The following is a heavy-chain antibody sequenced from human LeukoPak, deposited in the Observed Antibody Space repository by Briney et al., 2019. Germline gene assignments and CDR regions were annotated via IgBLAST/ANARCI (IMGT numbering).Heavy chain of an antibody. Sequence: GASVKVSCKASGYTFTGYYMHWVRQAPGQGLEWMGWINPNSGGTNYAQKFQGRVTMTRDMSTSTVYMELSSLRSEDTAVYYCARDRTSLDAFDIWGQGTVVTVSS. J-gene: IGHJ3*02. CDR3: ARDRTSLDAFDI. V-gene: IGHV1-2*02. D-gene: IGHD3-10*01. CDR1: GYTFTGYY. CDR2: INPNSGGT.